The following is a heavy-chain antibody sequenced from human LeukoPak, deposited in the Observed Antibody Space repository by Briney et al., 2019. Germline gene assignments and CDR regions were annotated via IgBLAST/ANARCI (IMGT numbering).Heavy chain of an antibody. CDR3: ARAPRIVVVPNKMSGVGWFDP. CDR1: GGSISSYY. V-gene: IGHV4-4*07. D-gene: IGHD2-2*01. J-gene: IGHJ5*02. Sequence: SETLSLTCTVSGGSISSYYWSWIRQPAGKGLEWIGRIYTSGSTNYNPSLKSRVTISVDTSKNQFSLKLSSVTAADTAVYYCARAPRIVVVPNKMSGVGWFDPWGQGTLVTVSS. CDR2: IYTSGST.